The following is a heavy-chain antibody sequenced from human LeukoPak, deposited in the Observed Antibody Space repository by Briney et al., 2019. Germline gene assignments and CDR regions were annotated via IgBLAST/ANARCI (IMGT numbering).Heavy chain of an antibody. CDR1: GFTFSACA. V-gene: IGHV3-23*01. Sequence: PGGSLRLSCVTSGFTFSACALSWVRQAPGKGLEWVSVISISGDVTYYADSVKGRFTISRDDSENTLHLQMNNLRADDTALYFCTSPARHDSAWYYHWGQGALVTVSS. J-gene: IGHJ5*02. CDR3: TSPARHDSAWYYH. CDR2: ISISGDVT. D-gene: IGHD4-11*01.